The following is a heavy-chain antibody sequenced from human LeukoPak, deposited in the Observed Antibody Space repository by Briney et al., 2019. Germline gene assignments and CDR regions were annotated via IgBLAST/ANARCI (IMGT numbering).Heavy chain of an antibody. CDR2: ISGSGVAT. Sequence: PGGSLRLSCIDSTFTYSNYGMAWVRQAPGKGLEWVSGISGSGVATDYADSVKGRFTIFRDNSKNTLYLQMNSLRAEDTAVYYCARVRGGRHWGQGTLVTVSS. CDR1: TFTYSNYG. V-gene: IGHV3-23*01. CDR3: ARVRGGRH. J-gene: IGHJ4*02. D-gene: IGHD2-15*01.